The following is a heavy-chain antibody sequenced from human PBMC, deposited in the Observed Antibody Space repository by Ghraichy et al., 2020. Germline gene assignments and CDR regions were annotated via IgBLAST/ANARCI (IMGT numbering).Heavy chain of an antibody. CDR3: ARETSVAVADEADYYGMDV. CDR2: IYTSGST. J-gene: IGHJ6*02. CDR1: GGSISSYY. D-gene: IGHD6-19*01. V-gene: IGHV4-4*07. Sequence: SQTLSLTCTVSGGSISSYYWSWIRQPAGKGLEWIGRIYTSGSTNYNPSLKSRVTMSVDTSKNQFSLKLSSVTAADTAVYYCARETSVAVADEADYYGMDVWGQGTTVTVSS.